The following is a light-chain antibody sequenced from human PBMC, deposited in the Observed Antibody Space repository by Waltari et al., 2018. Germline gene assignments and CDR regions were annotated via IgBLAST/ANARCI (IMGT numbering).Light chain of an antibody. Sequence: QSALPQPASVSGSPGQSITISCTGTRSVIGAYNYFSWYQQVPGKAPKLIIYDVSNRPSGVSSRFSGSKSGNTASLTISGLQAEDEANYYCSSYIDSSTLELFGGGTSLTVL. V-gene: IGLV2-14*03. J-gene: IGLJ2*01. CDR3: SSYIDSSTLEL. CDR2: DVS. CDR1: RSVIGAYNY.